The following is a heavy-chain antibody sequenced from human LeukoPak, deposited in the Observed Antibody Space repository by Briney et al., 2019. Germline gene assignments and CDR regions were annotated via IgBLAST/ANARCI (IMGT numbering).Heavy chain of an antibody. D-gene: IGHD4/OR15-4a*01. CDR3: AKTGSTISHQYAFDI. Sequence: GGSVRLSCTASGFTFSSYGIHWVRQAPGKGLEWVAFIRYDGSNKYYADSVKGRFTISRDNSKNTLYLQVNSLRAEDTAVYYCAKTGSTISHQYAFDIWGQGTMVTVSS. CDR2: IRYDGSNK. J-gene: IGHJ3*02. V-gene: IGHV3-30*02. CDR1: GFTFSSYG.